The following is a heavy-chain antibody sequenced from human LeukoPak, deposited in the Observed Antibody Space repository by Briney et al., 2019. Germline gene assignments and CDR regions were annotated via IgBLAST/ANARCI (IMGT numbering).Heavy chain of an antibody. D-gene: IGHD6-25*01. Sequence: SETLSLTGTVSGGSISSYYWSWIRQPPGKGLEWIGYIYYSGSTNYNPSLKSRVTISVDTSKNQFSLKLSSVTAADTAVYYCAGTAASYYYYYGMDVWGQGTTVTVSS. CDR2: IYYSGST. CDR1: GGSISSYY. J-gene: IGHJ6*02. V-gene: IGHV4-59*01. CDR3: AGTAASYYYYYGMDV.